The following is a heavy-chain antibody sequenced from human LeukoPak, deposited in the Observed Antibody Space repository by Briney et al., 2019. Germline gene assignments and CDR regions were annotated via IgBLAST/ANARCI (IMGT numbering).Heavy chain of an antibody. V-gene: IGHV3-43*02. J-gene: IGHJ4*02. D-gene: IGHD6-13*01. Sequence: GGALRLSCSASGFTFYDYSIHWVRQAPGKGLEWVSLISGDGGSTYYADSVKGRFTISRDNSKNSLYLQMNSLRTEDTALYYCAKDIAAAGYYFDYWGQGTLVTVSS. CDR2: ISGDGGST. CDR3: AKDIAAAGYYFDY. CDR1: GFTFYDYS.